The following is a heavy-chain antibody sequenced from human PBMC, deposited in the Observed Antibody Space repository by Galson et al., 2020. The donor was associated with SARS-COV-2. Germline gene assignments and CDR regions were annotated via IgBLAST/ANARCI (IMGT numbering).Heavy chain of an antibody. J-gene: IGHJ4*02. CDR3: ARGLCGGDCYED. Sequence: GGSLRLSCAASGFTFSDYFMNWVRKAPGKGLEWVSAFIGSSSHIYYADSVKGRFTISRDNAKNSVYLQMNSLRAEDTAVYYCARGLCGGDCYEDWGQGTLVTVSS. D-gene: IGHD2-21*02. CDR2: FIGSSSHI. V-gene: IGHV3-21*01. CDR1: GFTFSDYF.